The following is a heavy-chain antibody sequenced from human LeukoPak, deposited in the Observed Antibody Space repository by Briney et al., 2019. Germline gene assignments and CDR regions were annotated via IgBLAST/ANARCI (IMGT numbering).Heavy chain of an antibody. J-gene: IGHJ4*02. CDR2: ISSSGSTI. Sequence: GGSLRLSCAASGFTFSDYYMSWIRQAPGKGLERVSYISSSGSTIYYTDSVKGRFTISTDKSKNTHYMRIKSLRAQKTAVYYLAREYSNNWQFFDYWGQGTLVSVSS. D-gene: IGHD6-13*01. V-gene: IGHV3-11*01. CDR3: AREYSNNWQFFDY. CDR1: GFTFSDYY.